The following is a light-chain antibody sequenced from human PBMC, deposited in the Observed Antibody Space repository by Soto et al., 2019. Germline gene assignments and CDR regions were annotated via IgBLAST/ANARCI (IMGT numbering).Light chain of an antibody. Sequence: EIVLTQSPGTLSLSPGERATLSCRASQSVSSSYLAWYQQNTGQAPRLLIYVASSSATGTPDRFSGSGSETDFTLTISRLKPEDCAVYYCQQYDTSPLTFGGGTKVEIK. J-gene: IGKJ4*01. CDR1: QSVSSSY. V-gene: IGKV3-20*01. CDR2: VAS. CDR3: QQYDTSPLT.